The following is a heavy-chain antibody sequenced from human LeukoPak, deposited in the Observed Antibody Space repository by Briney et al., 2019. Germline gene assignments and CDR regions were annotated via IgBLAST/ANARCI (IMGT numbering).Heavy chain of an antibody. CDR2: SSGRGGKT. Sequence: GGSLRLSFVASGFTFDRYGMSWVRQAPGKGLEWVAVSSGRGGKTYYAHSVQGRFTISRDNSRDTLHLQMSSLRAEDTAVYYCAKGVGEVGGSLADWGQGTPVTVSS. D-gene: IGHD2-15*01. CDR1: GFTFDRYG. V-gene: IGHV3-23*01. CDR3: AKGVGEVGGSLAD. J-gene: IGHJ4*02.